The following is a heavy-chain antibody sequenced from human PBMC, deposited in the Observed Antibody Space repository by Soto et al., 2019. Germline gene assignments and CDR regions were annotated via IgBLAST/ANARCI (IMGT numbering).Heavy chain of an antibody. CDR2: IYYSGNT. CDR1: GGSITSYY. Sequence: TSETLSLTCTVSGGSITSYYWNWIRQPPGKGLEWIGYIYYSGNTNYNPSLKSRVTISVDTSKNQFSLKLRSVTTADTAVYYCARTMLAYQLGFDPWGQGTLVTVSS. D-gene: IGHD1-1*01. CDR3: ARTMLAYQLGFDP. V-gene: IGHV4-59*01. J-gene: IGHJ5*02.